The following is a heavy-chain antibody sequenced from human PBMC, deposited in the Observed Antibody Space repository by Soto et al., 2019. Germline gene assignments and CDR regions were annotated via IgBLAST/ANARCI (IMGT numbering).Heavy chain of an antibody. CDR3: ARDRSRYYDSSGYQFDAFDI. Sequence: VKVSCKASGGTFSSYAISWVRQAPGQGLEWMGGIIPIFGTANYAQKFQGRVTITADESTSTAYMELSSLRSEDTAVYYCARDRSRYYDSSGYQFDAFDIWGQGTMVTVSS. CDR2: IIPIFGTA. J-gene: IGHJ3*02. D-gene: IGHD3-22*01. CDR1: GGTFSSYA. V-gene: IGHV1-69*01.